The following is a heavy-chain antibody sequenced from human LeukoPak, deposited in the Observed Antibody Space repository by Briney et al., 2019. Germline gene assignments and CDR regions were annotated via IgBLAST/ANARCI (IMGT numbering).Heavy chain of an antibody. CDR3: ARSYFGSGSYYVH. J-gene: IGHJ4*02. D-gene: IGHD3-10*01. CDR2: IYTSGST. V-gene: IGHV4-4*07. CDR1: SGSISSYY. Sequence: SETLSLTCTVSSGSISSYYWSWIRQPAGKGLEWIGRIYTSGSTNYNPSLKSRVTISVDTSKNQFSLKLSSVTAADTAVYYCARSYFGSGSYYVHWGQGTLVTVSS.